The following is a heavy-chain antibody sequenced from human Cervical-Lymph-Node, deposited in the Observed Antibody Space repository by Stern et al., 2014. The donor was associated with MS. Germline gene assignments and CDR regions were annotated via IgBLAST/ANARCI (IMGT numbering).Heavy chain of an antibody. CDR3: ARKADWGDYFDY. V-gene: IGHV4-59*08. Sequence: QVQLQESGPGLLKPSETLSLTCTVSGDSFRTYFWTWIRHPPGRTLEWIGYIYYSGSANYNPSLKSRVTMSVDTSNKQFSLKLSSVTAADTAVYYCARKADWGDYFDYWGQGALVSVSS. D-gene: IGHD7-27*01. CDR1: GDSFRTYF. CDR2: IYYSGSA. J-gene: IGHJ4*02.